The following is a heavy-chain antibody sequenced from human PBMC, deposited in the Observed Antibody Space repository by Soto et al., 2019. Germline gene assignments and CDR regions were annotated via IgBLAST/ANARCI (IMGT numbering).Heavy chain of an antibody. CDR3: ARTYYDILTGSPI. Sequence: PSETLSLTCAVYGGSFSGYYWSWIRQPPGKGLEWIGEINHSGSTNYNPSLKSRVTISVDTSKNQFSLNLTSVTAADTAVYYCARTYYDILTGSPIWGQGTLVTVS. V-gene: IGHV4-34*01. D-gene: IGHD3-9*01. J-gene: IGHJ4*02. CDR2: INHSGST. CDR1: GGSFSGYY.